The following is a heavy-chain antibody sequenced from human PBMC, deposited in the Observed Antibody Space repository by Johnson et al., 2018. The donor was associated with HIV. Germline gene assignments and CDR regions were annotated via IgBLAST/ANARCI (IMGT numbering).Heavy chain of an antibody. D-gene: IGHD6-6*01. CDR3: AKDRGAARAFDAFDI. Sequence: QVQLVESGGGVVQPGGSLRLSCAASGFTFSSYGMHWVRQAPGKGLEWVAFIRYDGSNTYYADSVKGRFTISRDNSKNTLYLQMNSLRAEDTAVYYCAKDRGAARAFDAFDIWGQGTMVTVSS. V-gene: IGHV3-30*02. J-gene: IGHJ3*02. CDR1: GFTFSSYG. CDR2: IRYDGSNT.